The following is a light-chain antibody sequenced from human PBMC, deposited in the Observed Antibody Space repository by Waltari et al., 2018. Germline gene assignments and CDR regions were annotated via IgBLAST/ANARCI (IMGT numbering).Light chain of an antibody. CDR1: QDIRNY. Sequence: IQMPQSPPSLSASVGDRVTITCQASQDIRNYLNWYQQKAGKAPKLLIYDASKLETGVPSRFSGSGSGTDFTFTISSLQPEDIATYYCQQFDTPLSFGGGTKVEIK. CDR2: DAS. V-gene: IGKV1-33*01. CDR3: QQFDTPLS. J-gene: IGKJ4*01.